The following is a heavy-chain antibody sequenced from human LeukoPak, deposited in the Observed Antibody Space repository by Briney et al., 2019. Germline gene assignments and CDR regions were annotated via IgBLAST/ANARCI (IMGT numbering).Heavy chain of an antibody. V-gene: IGHV3-49*03. CDR3: SRDNLRADSSSHYDFEY. CDR1: GFTLGDYA. Sequence: GSLRLSCTASGFTLGDYAVNWFRQAPGKGLEWIGFIRSKAHGGSTECAASVKGRFTLSRDDSKGIGYLQMNSLKTEDTGVYYCSRDNLRADSSSHYDFEYWGQGTLVTVSS. D-gene: IGHD6-13*01. J-gene: IGHJ4*02. CDR2: IRSKAHGGST.